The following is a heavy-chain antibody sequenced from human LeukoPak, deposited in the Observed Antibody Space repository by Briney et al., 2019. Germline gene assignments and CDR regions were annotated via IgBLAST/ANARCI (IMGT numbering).Heavy chain of an antibody. CDR1: GGSFSGYY. Sequence: SETLSLTCAVYGGSFSGYYWSWIRQPSGKGLEWIGEINHSGSTNYNPSLKSRVTISVDTSKNQFSLKLSSVTAADTAVYYCAVQGYSYGSYFDYWGQGTLVTVSS. CDR3: AVQGYSYGSYFDY. CDR2: INHSGST. D-gene: IGHD5-18*01. J-gene: IGHJ4*02. V-gene: IGHV4-34*01.